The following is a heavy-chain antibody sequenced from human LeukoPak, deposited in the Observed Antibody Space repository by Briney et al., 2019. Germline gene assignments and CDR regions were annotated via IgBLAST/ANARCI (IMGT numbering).Heavy chain of an antibody. D-gene: IGHD2-2*01. J-gene: IGHJ6*04. CDR2: ISSSGSTI. CDR3: ARVARYCSSTSCYSAGDYYYYGMDV. Sequence: PGGSLRLSCAASGFTFSSYEMNRVRQAPGKGLEWVSYISSSGSTIYYADSVKGRFTISRDNAKNSLYLQMNSLRAEDTAVYYCARVARYCSSTSCYSAGDYYYYGMDVWGKGTTVTVSS. V-gene: IGHV3-48*03. CDR1: GFTFSSYE.